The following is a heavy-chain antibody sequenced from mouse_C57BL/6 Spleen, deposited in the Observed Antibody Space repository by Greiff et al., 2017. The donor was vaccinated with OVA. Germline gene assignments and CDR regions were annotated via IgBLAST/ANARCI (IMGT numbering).Heavy chain of an antibody. CDR3: VRNYYGSLLFDY. CDR1: GFSFNTYA. Sequence: EVQLVESGGGLVQPKGSLKLSCAASGFSFNTYAMNWVRQAPGKGLEWVARIRSKSNNYATYHADSVKDRFTISRDDSESMLYLQMNNLKTEDTAMYYCVRNYYGSLLFDYWGQGTTLTVSS. J-gene: IGHJ2*01. D-gene: IGHD1-1*01. CDR2: IRSKSNNYAT. V-gene: IGHV10-1*01.